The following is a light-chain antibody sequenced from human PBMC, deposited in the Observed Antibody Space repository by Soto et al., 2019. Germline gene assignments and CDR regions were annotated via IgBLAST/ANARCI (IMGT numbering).Light chain of an antibody. CDR1: QSIGSNY. CDR3: QQYLNILS. CDR2: GAS. Sequence: VLTQSPGTLSLSPGESATLSCRASQSIGSNYLAWYQQKPGRAPRLLIYGASKRATGIQDRFSGSGSGTEFTLTIRSLQAEDVAVYYCQQYLNILSFGGGTKVDIK. J-gene: IGKJ4*01. V-gene: IGKV3-20*01.